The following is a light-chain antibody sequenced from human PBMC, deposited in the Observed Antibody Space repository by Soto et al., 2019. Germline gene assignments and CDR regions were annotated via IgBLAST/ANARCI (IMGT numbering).Light chain of an antibody. V-gene: IGKV3-15*01. J-gene: IGKJ1*01. Sequence: EIRMTQSPAILSVSPGESATLSCRASQSVSSHVVWYQQKPGQAPRLLISDSSTTGFPARFSGSGSETEFTLTISSLQSDDSAIYYCQQFGDWPSFGLGTKLEI. CDR2: DSS. CDR1: QSVSSH. CDR3: QQFGDWPS.